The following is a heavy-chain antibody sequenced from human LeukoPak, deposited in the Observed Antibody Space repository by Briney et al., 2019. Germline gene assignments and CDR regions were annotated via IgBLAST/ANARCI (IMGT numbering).Heavy chain of an antibody. Sequence: PGGSLRLSCAASEFAFSSYSMTWFRQAPGKGLEWVASITSGSKYIFYADSVRGRFTISRDNAENSLFLHMKSLRADDTAVYYCARDEETVAGLNGFDLWGQGTLVTVSS. CDR1: EFAFSSYS. V-gene: IGHV3-21*01. D-gene: IGHD6-19*01. CDR3: ARDEETVAGLNGFDL. J-gene: IGHJ4*02. CDR2: ITSGSKYI.